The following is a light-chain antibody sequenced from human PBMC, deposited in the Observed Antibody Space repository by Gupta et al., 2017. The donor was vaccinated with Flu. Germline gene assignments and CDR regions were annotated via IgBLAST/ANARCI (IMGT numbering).Light chain of an antibody. V-gene: IGLV2-14*01. CDR1: SSDIGDYNY. CDR2: EVS. Sequence: QSALTQPASVSGSPGQSITISCTGSSSDIGDYNYVSWYQQYPGEVPKLIIYEVSERPSVISNRFSGSKAGNTASLTISGLQAEDEAQYYCSSYTGSSIWVFGGGTKLTVL. CDR3: SSYTGSSIWV. J-gene: IGLJ3*02.